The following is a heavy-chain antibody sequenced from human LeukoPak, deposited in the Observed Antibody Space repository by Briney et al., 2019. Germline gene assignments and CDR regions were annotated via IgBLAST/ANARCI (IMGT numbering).Heavy chain of an antibody. J-gene: IGHJ6*02. CDR3: ARNSGSSSYGMDV. V-gene: IGHV1-2*02. D-gene: IGHD5-12*01. CDR1: GYTFTGYY. CDR2: INPNSGDT. Sequence: ASVKVSCTASGYTFTGYYMHWVRQAPGQGHEWMGWINPNSGDTKFAREFQGRVTMTRDTSISTAYMGLSRLRSDDTAVYYCARNSGSSSYGMDVWGQGTTVTVSS.